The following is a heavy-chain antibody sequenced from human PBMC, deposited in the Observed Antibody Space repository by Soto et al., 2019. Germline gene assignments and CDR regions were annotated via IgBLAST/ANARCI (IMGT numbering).Heavy chain of an antibody. Sequence: SETLSLTCAVSGGSISSGGYSCNWIRQPPGKGLEWIGYIYHSGSTYYNPSLKSRVTISVDRSKNQFSLKLTSVTAADTAVYYCARDKITGLFDYLGQGNLVTVS. CDR1: GGSISSGGYS. CDR2: IYHSGST. V-gene: IGHV4-30-2*01. CDR3: ARDKITGLFDY. D-gene: IGHD2-8*02. J-gene: IGHJ4*02.